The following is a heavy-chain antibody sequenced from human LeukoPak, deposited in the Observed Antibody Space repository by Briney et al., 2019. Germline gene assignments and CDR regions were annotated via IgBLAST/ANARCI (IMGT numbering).Heavy chain of an antibody. J-gene: IGHJ4*02. V-gene: IGHV3-23*01. CDR3: AKTMGPATHYFDS. CDR1: GFTFSSYE. D-gene: IGHD2-15*01. Sequence: GGSLRLSCAASGFTFSSYEMNWVRQAPGKGLEWVSTISGSATSTYFADSVKGRFTISRDNSKNTLSLQMNSLRAEDTAVYYCAKTMGPATHYFDSWGQGTLVTVSS. CDR2: ISGSATST.